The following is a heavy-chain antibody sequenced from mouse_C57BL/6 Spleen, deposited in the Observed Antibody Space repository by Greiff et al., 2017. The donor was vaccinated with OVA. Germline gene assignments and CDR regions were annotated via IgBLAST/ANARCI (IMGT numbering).Heavy chain of an antibody. Sequence: EVKLVESGPGLVKPSQSLSLTCSVTGYSITSGYYWYLIRQLPGNILEWVGYINYDGSNNYNPSLKNRISITRDTSKNQFFLKLNSVTTKDTATYYCARLYDGYYDYAMDYWGQGTSVTVSS. CDR1: GYSITSGYY. J-gene: IGHJ4*01. D-gene: IGHD2-3*01. CDR3: ARLYDGYYDYAMDY. CDR2: INYDGSN. V-gene: IGHV3-6*01.